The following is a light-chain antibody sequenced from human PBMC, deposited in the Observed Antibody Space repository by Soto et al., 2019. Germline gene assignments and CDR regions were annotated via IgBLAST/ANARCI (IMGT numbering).Light chain of an antibody. CDR3: QQYGSSRT. Sequence: EIVLTQSPGTLSLSPGERATLSCRASQSVSSSYLAWYQQKPGQAPRLLIYGASSRATGIPDRFSGSGSGTDFICTISRLEPEVFAVYYCQQYGSSRTFGQGTKVEI. CDR2: GAS. V-gene: IGKV3-20*01. J-gene: IGKJ1*01. CDR1: QSVSSSY.